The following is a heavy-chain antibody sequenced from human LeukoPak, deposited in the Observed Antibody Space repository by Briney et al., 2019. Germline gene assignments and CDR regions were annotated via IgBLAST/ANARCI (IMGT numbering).Heavy chain of an antibody. Sequence: PSENLSLNGTVSAFSISGYYWSWLRQPPGKGLEWIGYIYYSGSTKYNSYLRRRVTISVDTSKNQCSLKLSSVTDADTDVYYCARLNLLSDYGNYYYYDYGMDVWGQGTTVTVSS. D-gene: IGHD4-17*01. V-gene: IGHV4-59*08. CDR1: AFSISGYY. CDR3: ARLNLLSDYGNYYYYDYGMDV. J-gene: IGHJ6*02. CDR2: IYYSGST.